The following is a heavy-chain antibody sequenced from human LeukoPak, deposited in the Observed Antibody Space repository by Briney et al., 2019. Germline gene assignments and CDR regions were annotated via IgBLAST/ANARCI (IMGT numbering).Heavy chain of an antibody. CDR3: ARVGRSRGSLPNSYYYMDV. J-gene: IGHJ6*03. Sequence: SVNVSCMASGDIFNSYSISWVRQAPGQGLEWMGGIIPMFGSANYAQTFQDRVTITTDQSTSTAYMELSSLSSEDTAVYYCARVGRSRGSLPNSYYYMDVWGTGTTVTVSS. D-gene: IGHD1-26*01. V-gene: IGHV1-69*05. CDR2: IIPMFGSA. CDR1: GDIFNSYS.